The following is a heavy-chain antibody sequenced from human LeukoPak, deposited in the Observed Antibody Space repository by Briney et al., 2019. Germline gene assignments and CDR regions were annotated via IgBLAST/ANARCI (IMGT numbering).Heavy chain of an antibody. V-gene: IGHV1-18*01. D-gene: IGHD6-13*01. J-gene: IGHJ4*02. CDR2: ISAFSGNT. Sequence: ASVTVSRKTSGHTFKDYGVSWVRQAPGQGLEWLGGISAFSGNTNYAQNFQGRVTVTTDTSTSTAYMELRSLTSDDTAVYYCARGGQLFDYWGQGTLVTVSS. CDR1: GHTFKDYG. CDR3: ARGGQLFDY.